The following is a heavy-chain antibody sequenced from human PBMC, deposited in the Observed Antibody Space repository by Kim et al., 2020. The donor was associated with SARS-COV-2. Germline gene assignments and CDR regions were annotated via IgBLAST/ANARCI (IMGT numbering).Heavy chain of an antibody. CDR3: AKLRVVPAADY. J-gene: IGHJ4*02. V-gene: IGHV3-23*01. D-gene: IGHD2-2*01. Sequence: TYYADSVKGRFTISRDNSKNTLYLQMNSLRAEDTAVYYCAKLRVVPAADYWGQGTLVTVSS. CDR2: T.